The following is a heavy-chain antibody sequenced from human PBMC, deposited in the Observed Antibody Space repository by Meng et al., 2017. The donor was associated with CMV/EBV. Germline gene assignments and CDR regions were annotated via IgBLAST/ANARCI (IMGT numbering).Heavy chain of an antibody. D-gene: IGHD6-13*01. V-gene: IGHV1-69*05. CDR2: IIPIYGTA. Sequence: SVKVSCKASGGTLSSYAISWVRQAPGQGLEWMGGIIPIYGTANYAQKFQGRVTITTDESTSTAYMELSSLRSEDTAVYYCARDIAAAVNYGMDVWGQGTTVTVSS. CDR1: GGTLSSYA. CDR3: ARDIAAAVNYGMDV. J-gene: IGHJ6*02.